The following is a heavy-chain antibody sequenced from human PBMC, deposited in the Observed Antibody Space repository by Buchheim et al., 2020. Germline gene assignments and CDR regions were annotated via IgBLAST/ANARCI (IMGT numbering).Heavy chain of an antibody. D-gene: IGHD6-19*01. Sequence: EVQLLESGGGLVQPGGSLRLSCAASGFTFSSYAMSWVRQAPGKGLEWVSAISGRGGSTYYADSVKGRFTISRDNSKNTLYLQMNSLRAEDTAVYYCAKDDMAVAGYYYYYGMDVWGQGTT. V-gene: IGHV3-23*01. CDR2: ISGRGGST. J-gene: IGHJ6*02. CDR3: AKDDMAVAGYYYYYGMDV. CDR1: GFTFSSYA.